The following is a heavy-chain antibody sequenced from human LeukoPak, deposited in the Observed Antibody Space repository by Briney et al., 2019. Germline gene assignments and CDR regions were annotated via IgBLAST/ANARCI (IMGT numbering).Heavy chain of an antibody. CDR1: GYTLTELS. Sequence: ASVKVSCKVSGYTLTELSMHWVRQAPGKGLEWMGGFDPEDGETIYAQKFQGRVTMTEDTSTDTAYMELSSLRSEDTAVYYCATSRWDTAMAKQGAFDIWGQKTMVTVSS. V-gene: IGHV1-24*01. CDR2: FDPEDGET. D-gene: IGHD5-18*01. J-gene: IGHJ3*02. CDR3: ATSRWDTAMAKQGAFDI.